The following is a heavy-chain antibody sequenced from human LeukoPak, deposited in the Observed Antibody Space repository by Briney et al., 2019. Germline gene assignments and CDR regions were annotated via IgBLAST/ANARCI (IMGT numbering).Heavy chain of an antibody. Sequence: PGESLKISCKGSGYSFTSYWIGWVPQMPGKGLEWRGIVCLGDSDTRSSQTIQVQVTISGDKSISAAYLQWSSLKVSDTAMYYCARLGYGSGSYDFDYWGQGTLVTVSS. D-gene: IGHD3-10*01. J-gene: IGHJ4*02. CDR1: GYSFTSYW. CDR3: ARLGYGSGSYDFDY. CDR2: VCLGDSDT. V-gene: IGHV5-51*01.